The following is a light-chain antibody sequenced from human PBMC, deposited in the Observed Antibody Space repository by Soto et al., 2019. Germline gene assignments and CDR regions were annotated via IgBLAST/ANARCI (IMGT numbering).Light chain of an antibody. CDR1: QSVSSGY. CDR2: GAS. CDR3: QQYGSSFT. V-gene: IGKV3-20*01. Sequence: EIVLTQSPGTLSLSRGERATLSCRASQSVSSGYLAWYQQKPGQAPRLLIYGASRRATGIPDRFSGSGSGTDFTLTISRLEPADLAVYYCQQYGSSFTFGPGTKVDIK. J-gene: IGKJ3*01.